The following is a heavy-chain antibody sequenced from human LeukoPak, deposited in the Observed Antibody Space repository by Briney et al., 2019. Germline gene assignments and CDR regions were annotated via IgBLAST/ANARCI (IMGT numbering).Heavy chain of an antibody. Sequence: GGSLRLSCAASGFTFSSYDMHWVRQATGKGLECVSAIGTAGDTYYPGSVKGRFTISRENAKNSLYLQMNSLRAGDTAVYYCARIRKFYGMDVWGQGTTVTVSS. J-gene: IGHJ6*02. CDR3: ARIRKFYGMDV. V-gene: IGHV3-13*01. CDR2: IGTAGDT. CDR1: GFTFSSYD. D-gene: IGHD3-3*02.